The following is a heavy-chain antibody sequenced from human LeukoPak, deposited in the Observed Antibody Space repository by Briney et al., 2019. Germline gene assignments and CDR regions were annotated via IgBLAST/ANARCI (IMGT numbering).Heavy chain of an antibody. CDR2: IYYSGST. J-gene: IGHJ4*02. CDR3: ARTSYYYDSSGYYYPYYFDY. V-gene: IGHV4-59*08. CDR1: GGSISSYY. Sequence: SETLSLTCTVSGGSISSYYWSWIRQPPGKGLEWIGYIYYSGSTYYNPSLKSRVTISIDTSKNQFSLKLNSVTAADTAVYYCARTSYYYDSSGYYYPYYFDYWGQGTLVTVSS. D-gene: IGHD3-22*01.